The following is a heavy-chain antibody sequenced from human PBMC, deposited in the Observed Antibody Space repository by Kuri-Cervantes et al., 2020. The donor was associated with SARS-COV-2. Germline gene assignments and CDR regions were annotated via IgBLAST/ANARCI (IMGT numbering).Heavy chain of an antibody. CDR3: ARVPGGYSYGPFDY. Sequence: ESLKISCGASGFTFSSYAMSWIRQPAGKGLEWIGRIYTSGSTNYNPSLKSRVTMSVDTSKNQFSLKLSSVTAADTAVYYCARVPGGYSYGPFDYWGQGTLVTVSS. CDR2: IYTSGST. V-gene: IGHV4-4*07. CDR1: GFTFSSYA. J-gene: IGHJ4*02. D-gene: IGHD5-18*01.